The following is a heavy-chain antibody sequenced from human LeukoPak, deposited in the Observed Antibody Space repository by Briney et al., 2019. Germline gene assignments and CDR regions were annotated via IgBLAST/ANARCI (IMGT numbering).Heavy chain of an antibody. CDR1: GGSISSSSYY. CDR2: IYYSGST. V-gene: IGHV4-39*07. J-gene: IGHJ4*02. D-gene: IGHD3-10*01. CDR3: ARDMVRGVPLL. Sequence: SETLSLTCTVPGGSISSSSYYWGWIRQPPGKGLEWIGSIYYSGSTYYNPSLKSRVTISVDTSKNQFSLKLSSVTAADTAVYYCARDMVRGVPLLWGQGTLVTVSS.